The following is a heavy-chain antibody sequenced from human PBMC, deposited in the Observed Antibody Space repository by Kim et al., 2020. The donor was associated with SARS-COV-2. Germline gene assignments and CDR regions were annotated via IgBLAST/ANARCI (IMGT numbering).Heavy chain of an antibody. V-gene: IGHV3-33*08. Sequence: GGSLRLSCAASGFTFSTYGMHWVRQAPGKGLEWVAVIWYDGSNKYYADSVKGRFTISRDNSKNTLYLQMNSLRAEDTAVYYCARVSEQIAGFGFWGHGTRVPVSS. CDR1: GFTFSTYG. CDR3: ARVSEQIAGFGF. CDR2: IWYDGSNK. D-gene: IGHD1-26*01. J-gene: IGHJ4*01.